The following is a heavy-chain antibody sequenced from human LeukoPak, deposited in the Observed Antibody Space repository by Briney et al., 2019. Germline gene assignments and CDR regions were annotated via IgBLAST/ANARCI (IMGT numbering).Heavy chain of an antibody. CDR2: IIPILGIA. Sequence: GASVKVSCKASGGTFSSYAISWVRQAPGQGLEWMGRIIPILGIANYAQKFQGRVTITADKSTSTAYMELSSLRSEDTAVYYCARNSGSSSFDYWGQGTLVTVSS. CDR1: GGTFSSYA. CDR3: ARNSGSSSFDY. V-gene: IGHV1-69*04. J-gene: IGHJ4*02. D-gene: IGHD1-1*01.